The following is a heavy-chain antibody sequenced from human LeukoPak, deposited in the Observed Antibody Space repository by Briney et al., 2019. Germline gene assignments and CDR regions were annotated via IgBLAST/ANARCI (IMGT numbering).Heavy chain of an antibody. D-gene: IGHD3-16*01. CDR2: IWYDGSNK. CDR1: GFTFSSYG. CDR3: AKDTDAYGGYMDV. Sequence: PGRSLRLSCAASGFTFSSYGMHWVRQAPGKWLEWVAVIWYDGSNKYYADSVKGRFTISRDNSKNTLYLQMNSLRAEDTAVYYCAKDTDAYGGYMDVWRKGTTVTVSS. J-gene: IGHJ6*03. V-gene: IGHV3-33*06.